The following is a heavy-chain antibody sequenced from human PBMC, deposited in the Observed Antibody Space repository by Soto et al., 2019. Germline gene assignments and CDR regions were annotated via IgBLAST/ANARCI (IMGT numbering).Heavy chain of an antibody. CDR2: IYYSGST. D-gene: IGHD3-3*01. CDR1: GGSISSSSYY. J-gene: IGHJ6*03. V-gene: IGHV4-39*01. Sequence: QLQESGPGLVKPSETLSLTCTVSGGSISSSSYYWGWIRQPPGKGLEWIGSIYYSGSTYYNPSLKSRVTISVDTSKNPSSLKLSSVTAADTAVYYCARQGYDFWSGYYTNYYYYYYMDVWGKGTTVTVSS. CDR3: ARQGYDFWSGYYTNYYYYYYMDV.